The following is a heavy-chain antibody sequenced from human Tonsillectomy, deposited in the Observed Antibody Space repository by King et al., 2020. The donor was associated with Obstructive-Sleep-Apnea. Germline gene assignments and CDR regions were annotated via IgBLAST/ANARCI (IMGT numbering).Heavy chain of an antibody. J-gene: IGHJ6*02. CDR3: AKAGYFYGMDV. V-gene: IGHV3-43*01. CDR2: ISWDGGST. CDR1: GFTLDDYT. Sequence: VQLVESGGVVVQPGGSLRLSCAASGFTLDDYTMHWVRQAPGKVLEWVSLISWDGGSTYYSDSVKGRFTISRDNSKNSLYLQMNSLRAEDTALYYCAKAGYFYGMDVWGQGTTVTVSS.